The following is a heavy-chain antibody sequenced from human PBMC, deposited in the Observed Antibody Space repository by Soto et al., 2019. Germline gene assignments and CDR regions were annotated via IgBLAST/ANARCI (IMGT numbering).Heavy chain of an antibody. CDR2: VYYNERT. D-gene: IGHD3-22*01. CDR3: ARPRVHYYYESTRSDGAFDI. V-gene: IGHV4-39*01. J-gene: IGHJ3*02. Sequence: PSETLSLTCTVSGGSIRSYSYYWGWIRQPPGKGLEWIWSVYYNERTYYNPSLKSRITVSIDSSKNRFSLNLSSVTTADTAVYYWARPRVHYYYESTRSDGAFDIWGHGTMGTVSS. CDR1: GGSIRSYSYY.